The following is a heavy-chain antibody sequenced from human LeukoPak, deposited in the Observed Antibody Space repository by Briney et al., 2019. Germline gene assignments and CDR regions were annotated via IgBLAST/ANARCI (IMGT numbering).Heavy chain of an antibody. V-gene: IGHV3-23*01. Sequence: GGSLRLSCAGYGFTFSSYAMSWVRQAPGKGLEWVSAISGSGGSTYYADSVKGRFTISRDKSKNTLYLQMTSLRAEDTAVYYCANTITRGIDYWGQGTLVTVSS. CDR2: ISGSGGST. CDR3: ANTITRGIDY. CDR1: GFTFSSYA. D-gene: IGHD1-14*01. J-gene: IGHJ4*02.